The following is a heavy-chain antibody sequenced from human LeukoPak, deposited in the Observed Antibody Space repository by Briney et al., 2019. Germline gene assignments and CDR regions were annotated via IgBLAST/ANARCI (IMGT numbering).Heavy chain of an antibody. V-gene: IGHV1-8*01. CDR1: GYTFTSYD. Sequence: ASVKVSCKASGYTFTSYDINWVRQATGQGLEWMGWMNPNSGNTGYAQKFQGRVTMTRNTSISTAYMEPSSLRSEDTAVYYCARVTYGSGSYYHYYYGMDVWGQGTTVTVSS. CDR3: ARVTYGSGSYYHYYYGMDV. D-gene: IGHD3-10*01. CDR2: MNPNSGNT. J-gene: IGHJ6*02.